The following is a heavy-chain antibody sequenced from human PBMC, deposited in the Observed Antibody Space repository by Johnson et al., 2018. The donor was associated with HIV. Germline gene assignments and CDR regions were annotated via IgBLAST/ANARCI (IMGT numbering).Heavy chain of an antibody. CDR2: LWSGGNT. CDR3: ARDRSSGWYGRLDAFDI. D-gene: IGHD6-19*01. CDR1: GLSVSNNY. Sequence: VQLVESGGGLVQPGGSLRLSCAASGLSVSNNYMSWVRQAPGKGLEWVSVLWSGGNTWYAGSVTGRFTISRDNSKNTLYLQMNSLRAEDTAVYYCARDRSSGWYGRLDAFDIWGQGTMVTVSS. V-gene: IGHV3-66*01. J-gene: IGHJ3*02.